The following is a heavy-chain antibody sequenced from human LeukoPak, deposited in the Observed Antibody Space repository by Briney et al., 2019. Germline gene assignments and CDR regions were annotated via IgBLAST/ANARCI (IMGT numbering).Heavy chain of an antibody. CDR2: ISGSGGNT. Sequence: PGGSLRLSCAASGFTFSTYAMNWVRQAPGKGLEWVSGISGSGGNTYYADSVKGRFTISRDNSKNTLYLQMNSLRAEDAAVYYCAKGGLYYYDSSGYFDYWGQGTLVTVSS. CDR3: AKGGLYYYDSSGYFDY. CDR1: GFTFSTYA. D-gene: IGHD3-22*01. V-gene: IGHV3-23*01. J-gene: IGHJ4*02.